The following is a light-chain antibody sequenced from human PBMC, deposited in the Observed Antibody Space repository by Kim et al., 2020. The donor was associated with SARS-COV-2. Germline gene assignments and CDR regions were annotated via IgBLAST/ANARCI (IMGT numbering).Light chain of an antibody. Sequence: SVSPGKTASITCSGDKLGDKYACWYQQKPGQSTVRVIYQESKRPSGIPERFAGSNSGNTATLTISGTQAMDEADYYCQAWDSSTVVFGGGTKLTVL. CDR3: QAWDSSTVV. CDR1: KLGDKY. V-gene: IGLV3-1*01. J-gene: IGLJ2*01. CDR2: QES.